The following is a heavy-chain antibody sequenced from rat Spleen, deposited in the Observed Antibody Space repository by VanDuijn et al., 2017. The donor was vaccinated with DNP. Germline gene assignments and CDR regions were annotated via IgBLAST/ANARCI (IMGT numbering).Heavy chain of an antibody. V-gene: IGHV5-31*01. J-gene: IGHJ2*01. Sequence: EVKLVESGGGLVQPGRSLKLSCAASGFDFIDYWMGWVRQAPGKGLEWVASITNTGDSTYYSDSVKGRFSISRDNAKSTLYLQVNSLRSEDTATYYCTSNPHVRTAAPFDYWGQGVTVTVSS. CDR3: TSNPHVRTAAPFDY. D-gene: IGHD3-8*01. CDR2: ITNTGDST. CDR1: GFDFIDYW.